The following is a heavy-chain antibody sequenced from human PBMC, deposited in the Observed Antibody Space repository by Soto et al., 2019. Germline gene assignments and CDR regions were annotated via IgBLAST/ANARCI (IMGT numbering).Heavy chain of an antibody. J-gene: IGHJ4*02. CDR3: GKGLSIASICY. CDR2: ITWNRDNI. Sequence: EVQLVESGGGLVQPGRSLRLSCTASGFTFDDYAMHWVRQAPGKGLEWVSCITWNRDNIGYADSVRGRFTISRDNARNSRYLQMNSLRAEDTALYFCGKGLSIASICYCGQRTLVTVAS. D-gene: IGHD6-13*01. CDR1: GFTFDDYA. V-gene: IGHV3-9*01.